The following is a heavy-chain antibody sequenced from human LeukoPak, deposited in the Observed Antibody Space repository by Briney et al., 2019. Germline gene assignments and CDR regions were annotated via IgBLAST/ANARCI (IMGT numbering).Heavy chain of an antibody. D-gene: IGHD3-3*01. Sequence: GGSLRLSCAASGFTFSSYAMHWVRQAPGKGLEWVAVISYDGSNKYYADSVKGRFTISRDNSKNTLYLQMSSLRAEDTAVYYCAKGALEWTYYFDYWGQGTLVTVSS. V-gene: IGHV3-30*07. CDR3: AKGALEWTYYFDY. CDR1: GFTFSSYA. J-gene: IGHJ4*02. CDR2: ISYDGSNK.